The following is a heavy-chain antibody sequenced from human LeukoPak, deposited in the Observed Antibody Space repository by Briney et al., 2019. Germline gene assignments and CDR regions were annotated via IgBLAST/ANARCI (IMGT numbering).Heavy chain of an antibody. CDR3: ARERGITMVRGVIIESDY. D-gene: IGHD3-10*01. CDR2: IIPIFGTA. V-gene: IGHV1-69*13. J-gene: IGHJ4*02. CDR1: GGTFSSYA. Sequence: SVKVSCKASGGTFSSYAISWVRQAPGQGLEWMGGIIPIFGTANYAQKFQGRVTITADESTSTAYMELSSLRSEDTAVYYCARERGITMVRGVIIESDYWGQGTLVTVSS.